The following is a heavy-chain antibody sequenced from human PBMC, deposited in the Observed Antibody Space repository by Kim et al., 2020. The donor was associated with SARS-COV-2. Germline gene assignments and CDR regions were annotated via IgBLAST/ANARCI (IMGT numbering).Heavy chain of an antibody. Sequence: ASVKVSCKTSGYTFTNYGVSWVRQAPGQGLEWMGWISGYNGNTNYAQKFPRVTMTTDTPTSTAYMELRSLRSDDTAVYYCAREGKWFGELPNDYWGQGTLVTVSS. CDR1: GYTFTNYG. J-gene: IGHJ4*02. V-gene: IGHV1-18*04. CDR3: AREGKWFGELPNDY. CDR2: ISGYNGNT. D-gene: IGHD3-10*01.